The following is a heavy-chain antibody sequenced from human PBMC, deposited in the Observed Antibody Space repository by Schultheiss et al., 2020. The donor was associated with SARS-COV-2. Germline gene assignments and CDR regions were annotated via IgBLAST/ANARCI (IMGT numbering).Heavy chain of an antibody. D-gene: IGHD3-22*01. Sequence: GESLKISCAASGFTFSSYGMHWVRQAPGKGLEWVSGISWNSGSIGYADSVKGRFTISRDNSKNTLYLQMNSLRAEDTAVYYCAKESPLNYYDSSGSDYWGQGTLVTVSS. V-gene: IGHV3-23*01. J-gene: IGHJ4*02. CDR1: GFTFSSYG. CDR3: AKESPLNYYDSSGSDY. CDR2: ISWNSGSI.